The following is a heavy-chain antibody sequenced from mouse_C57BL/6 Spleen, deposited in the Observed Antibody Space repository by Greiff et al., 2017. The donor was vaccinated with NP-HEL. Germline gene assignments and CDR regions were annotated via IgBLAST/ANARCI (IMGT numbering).Heavy chain of an antibody. CDR1: GYTFTSYW. CDR3: ARSTIEWYFDV. V-gene: IGHV1-64*01. CDR2: IHPNSGST. Sequence: VQLQQPGAELVKPGASVKLSCKASGYTFTSYWMHWVKQRPGQGLEWIGMIHPNSGSTNYNEKFKSKATLTVDKSSSTAYMQLSSLTSEDSAVYYCARSTIEWYFDVWGTGTTVTVSS. D-gene: IGHD2-12*01. J-gene: IGHJ1*03.